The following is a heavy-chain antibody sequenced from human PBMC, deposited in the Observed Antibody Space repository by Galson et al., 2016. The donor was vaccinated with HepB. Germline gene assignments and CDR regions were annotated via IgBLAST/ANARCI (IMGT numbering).Heavy chain of an antibody. CDR1: GFTFSTFA. Sequence: SLRLSCAASGFTFSTFAMHWVRQAPGKGLEWVAVISYDGSNQYYADSVKGRFAISRDNSKNTLYLQMNSLRAEDTAVYYCAREDGSGWNAFDIWGQGTTVTVSS. D-gene: IGHD5-24*01. CDR3: AREDGSGWNAFDI. V-gene: IGHV3-30*09. J-gene: IGHJ3*02. CDR2: ISYDGSNQ.